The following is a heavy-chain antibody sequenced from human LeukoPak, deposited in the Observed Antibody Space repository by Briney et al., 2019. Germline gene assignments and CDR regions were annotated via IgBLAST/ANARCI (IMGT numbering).Heavy chain of an antibody. Sequence: SETLSLTCTVSGGSISSYYWSWIRQPPGKELEWIGYIYYSGSTKYNPSLKSRVTISVDTSKDHFSLKLSSVTAADTAVYYCASGGPNAFDIWGQGTMVTVSS. J-gene: IGHJ3*02. CDR3: ASGGPNAFDI. CDR2: IYYSGST. CDR1: GGSISSYY. D-gene: IGHD4-23*01. V-gene: IGHV4-59*08.